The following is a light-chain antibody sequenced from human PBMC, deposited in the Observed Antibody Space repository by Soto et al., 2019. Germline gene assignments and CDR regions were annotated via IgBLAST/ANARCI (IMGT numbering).Light chain of an antibody. Sequence: EIVMTQSPATLSVSPGERATLSCRASQSVNSKLAWYQQKPGQAPRLLIHDASTRATGIPGRFSGSGSGTEFTLTISSLQSEDFAVYYCQQYNNWPLGFGGGTKVEIK. CDR2: DAS. CDR3: QQYNNWPLG. V-gene: IGKV3-15*01. CDR1: QSVNSK. J-gene: IGKJ4*01.